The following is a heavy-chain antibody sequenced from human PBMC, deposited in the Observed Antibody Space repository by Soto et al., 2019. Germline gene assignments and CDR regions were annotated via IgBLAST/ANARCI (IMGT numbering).Heavy chain of an antibody. CDR1: GFSLTTRGVG. CDR2: IYWDDDK. CDR3: AHIPKYYQYDWFDP. V-gene: IGHV2-5*02. D-gene: IGHD3-16*01. J-gene: IGHJ5*02. Sequence: QITLKESGPTLVKPTQTLTLTCTFSGFSLTTRGVGVGWIRQPPGKALECLALIYWDDDKRYSPSLQSRLSITQDTSKNQVVLTMTNVDPVDTATYYCAHIPKYYQYDWFDPWGQGTLVSVSS.